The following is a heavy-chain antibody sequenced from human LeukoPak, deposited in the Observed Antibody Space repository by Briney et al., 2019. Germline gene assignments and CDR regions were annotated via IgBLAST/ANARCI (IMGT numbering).Heavy chain of an antibody. CDR3: ARRMGRYCSGGSCYSARGGLNYFDY. D-gene: IGHD2-15*01. Sequence: SETLSLTCTVSGGSISSGDYYWSWIRQPPGKGLEWIGYIYYSGSTYYNPSLKSRVTISVDTSKNQFSLKLSSVTAADTAVYYCARRMGRYCSGGSCYSARGGLNYFDYWGQGTLVTVSS. CDR1: GGSISSGDYY. J-gene: IGHJ4*02. CDR2: IYYSGST. V-gene: IGHV4-30-4*01.